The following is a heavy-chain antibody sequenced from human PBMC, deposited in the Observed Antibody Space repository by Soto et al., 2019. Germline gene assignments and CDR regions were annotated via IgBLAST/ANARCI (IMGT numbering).Heavy chain of an antibody. V-gene: IGHV3-48*01. CDR1: GFSFTSYA. Sequence: VQLVESGGGLVQPGGSLRLSCAASGFSFTSYAMNWVRQAPGKGLEWVSYISSGSSTIYYAESVKGRFTISRDNAKKSLFLQMNSLRAEDTAVYYCAVDYYYMDVWGKGTTVTVSS. CDR2: ISSGSSTI. CDR3: AVDYYYMDV. J-gene: IGHJ6*03.